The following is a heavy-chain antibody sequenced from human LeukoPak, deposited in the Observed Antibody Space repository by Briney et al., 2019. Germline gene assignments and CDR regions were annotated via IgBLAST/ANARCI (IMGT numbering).Heavy chain of an antibody. CDR2: MNPNSGNT. CDR1: GYTFTSYD. Sequence: GASVKVSCKASGYTFTSYDINWVRQATGQGLEWMGWMNPNSGNTGYAQKFQGRVTMTRNTSISTAYVELSSLRSEDTAVYYCARDCDIAVAGFDYFDYWGQGTLVTVSS. D-gene: IGHD6-19*01. J-gene: IGHJ4*02. V-gene: IGHV1-8*01. CDR3: ARDCDIAVAGFDYFDY.